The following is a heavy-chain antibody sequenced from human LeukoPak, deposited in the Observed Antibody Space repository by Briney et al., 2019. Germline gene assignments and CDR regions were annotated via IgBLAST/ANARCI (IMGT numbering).Heavy chain of an antibody. D-gene: IGHD3-9*01. CDR2: IYYSGST. CDR1: GGSISSSSYY. J-gene: IGHJ4*02. V-gene: IGHV4-39*07. Sequence: SETLSLTCTVSGGSISSSSYYWGWIRQPPGKGLEWIGGIYYSGSTFYNPSLKSRVTVSVDTSKNQFSLTLSSVTAADTAVYYCARSSRYFDWLPFDYWGQGTLVTVSS. CDR3: ARSSRYFDWLPFDY.